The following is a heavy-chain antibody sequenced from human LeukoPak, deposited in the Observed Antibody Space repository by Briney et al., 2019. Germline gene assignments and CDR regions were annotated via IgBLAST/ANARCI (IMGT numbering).Heavy chain of an antibody. CDR3: ARDGGGPDAFDI. CDR1: GFTFRNYG. V-gene: IGHV3-48*01. Sequence: GTSLTLSCAASGFTFRNYGMNWVRQAPGKGLEWVSHISESSSSKHYADSVRGRFTVSRDNAKNSLYLQMNSLRAEDTAVYYCARDGGGPDAFDIWGQGTMVTVSS. CDR2: ISESSSSK. J-gene: IGHJ3*02.